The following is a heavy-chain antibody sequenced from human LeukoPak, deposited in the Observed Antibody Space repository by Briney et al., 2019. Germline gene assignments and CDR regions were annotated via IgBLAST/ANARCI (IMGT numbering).Heavy chain of an antibody. Sequence: SSETLSLTCNVSGGSISSYYWSWIRQPPGRGLEWIAYIYYSGSTNSNPSLKSRVTISVDTSKNQFSLKLSSVTAADTVVYYCAREYGDFFDYWGQGILVTVSS. J-gene: IGHJ4*02. CDR1: GGSISSYY. V-gene: IGHV4-59*01. CDR3: AREYGDFFDY. D-gene: IGHD4-17*01. CDR2: IYYSGST.